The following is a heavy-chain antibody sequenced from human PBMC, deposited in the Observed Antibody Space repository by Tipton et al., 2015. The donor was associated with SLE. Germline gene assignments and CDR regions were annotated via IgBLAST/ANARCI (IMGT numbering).Heavy chain of an antibody. Sequence: QLVQSGPEVKKPGASVKVTCKPSGYTFTSYDINWVRQATGQGLEWMGWMNPNSGNTGYAQKFQGRVTMTRNTSISTAYMELRSLRSDDTAVYYCARGGYCSSTSCYTRGALGYWGQGTLVTVSS. D-gene: IGHD2-2*02. CDR1: GYTFTSYD. CDR2: MNPNSGNT. V-gene: IGHV1-8*01. CDR3: ARGGYCSSTSCYTRGALGY. J-gene: IGHJ4*02.